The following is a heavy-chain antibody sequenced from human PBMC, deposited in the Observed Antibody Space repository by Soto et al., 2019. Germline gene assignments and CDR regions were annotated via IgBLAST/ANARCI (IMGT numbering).Heavy chain of an antibody. J-gene: IGHJ3*02. CDR1: GGSISGADYY. V-gene: IGHV4-31*03. D-gene: IGHD2-21*01. CDR3: ARVGIASSDAFDI. Sequence: QVQLQESGPGLVKPSQSLSISCTGSGGSISGADYYWSWLRQHPERGLEWIGYIYYTGNAYYSSAFKIRVTISLDKSMNSFALSLTSVTAADKAVYFCARVGIASSDAFDIWGQGTLVTVSS. CDR2: IYYTGNA.